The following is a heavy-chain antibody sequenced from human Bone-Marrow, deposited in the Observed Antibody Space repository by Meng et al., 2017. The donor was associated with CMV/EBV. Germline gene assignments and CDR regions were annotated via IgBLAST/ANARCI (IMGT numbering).Heavy chain of an antibody. Sequence: QVQLVDAGAEVKKPGASVKVSCKASGYTFTGYYMHWVRQAPGQGLEWMGWINPNSGGTNYAQKFQGRVTMTRDTSISTAYMELSRLRSDDTAVYYCARASTTVVTPSWFDPWGQGTLVTVSS. CDR2: INPNSGGT. D-gene: IGHD4-23*01. CDR1: GYTFTGYY. CDR3: ARASTTVVTPSWFDP. J-gene: IGHJ5*02. V-gene: IGHV1-2*02.